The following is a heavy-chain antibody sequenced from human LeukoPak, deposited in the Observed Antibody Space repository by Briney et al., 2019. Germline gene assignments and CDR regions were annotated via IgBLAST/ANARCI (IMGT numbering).Heavy chain of an antibody. D-gene: IGHD3-22*01. J-gene: IGHJ4*02. Sequence: ASVKVSCKASGYTFTGYYMHWVRQAPGQGLEWMGRINPNSGGTNYAQKFQGRVTMTRDTSISTAYMELSRLRSDDTAVYYCARVRRGSGYYYAYWGQGTLVTVSS. CDR2: INPNSGGT. CDR1: GYTFTGYY. V-gene: IGHV1-2*06. CDR3: ARVRRGSGYYYAY.